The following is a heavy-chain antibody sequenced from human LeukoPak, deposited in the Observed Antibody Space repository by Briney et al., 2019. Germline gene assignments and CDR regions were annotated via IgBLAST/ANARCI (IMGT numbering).Heavy chain of an antibody. CDR1: GGTFSSYA. CDR3: ASNPGIAAAGFDY. J-gene: IGHJ4*02. D-gene: IGHD6-13*01. Sequence: EASVKVSCKASGGTFSSYAISWVRQAPGQGLEWMGGIIPTFGTANYAQKFQGRVTITADESTSTAYMELSSLRSEDTAVYYCASNPGIAAAGFDYWGQGTLVTVSS. CDR2: IIPTFGTA. V-gene: IGHV1-69*01.